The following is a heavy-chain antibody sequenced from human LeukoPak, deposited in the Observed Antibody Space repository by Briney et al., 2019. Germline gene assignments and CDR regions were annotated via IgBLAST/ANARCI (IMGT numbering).Heavy chain of an antibody. V-gene: IGHV3-48*01. Sequence: GGSLRLSCAASGFAFSSYSLNWVRQAPGKGLEWVSYISTSSNTIYYADSVKGRFTISRDNAKNSLYLQMNDLRAEDTAVYYCARVGSYGMDVWGQGTTVTASS. CDR3: ARVGSYGMDV. D-gene: IGHD3-10*01. CDR1: GFAFSSYS. CDR2: ISTSSNTI. J-gene: IGHJ6*02.